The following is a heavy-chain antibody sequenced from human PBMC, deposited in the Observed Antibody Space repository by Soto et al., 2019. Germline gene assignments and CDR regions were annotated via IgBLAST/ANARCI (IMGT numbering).Heavy chain of an antibody. J-gene: IGHJ6*02. CDR2: IIPIFATP. D-gene: IGHD3-9*01. V-gene: IGHV1-69*06. CDR3: ARDLSAVKRFDSFKYCRMDV. Sequence: QVQLMQSGAEVRKPGSSVTVSCKASGGTISSNPSSWVRQAPGQGLEWMGGIIPIFATPHYARRFLDRVTLTADRSTNTAYMELTGLTSEDTAIYYCARDLSAVKRFDSFKYCRMDVWGQGTPVTVS. CDR1: GGTISSNP.